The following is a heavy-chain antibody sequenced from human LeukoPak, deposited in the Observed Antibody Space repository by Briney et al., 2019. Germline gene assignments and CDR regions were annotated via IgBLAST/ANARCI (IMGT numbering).Heavy chain of an antibody. CDR3: AKSPMVRGVDDRPMDV. Sequence: GGSLRLSCAASGFTFSSYAMSWVRQAPGKGLEWVSGISDSGGSTYYADSVKGRFTISRDNSKNTLYLQMNSLRAEDTAVYYCAKSPMVRGVDDRPMDVWGQGTTVTVSS. CDR2: ISDSGGST. V-gene: IGHV3-23*01. CDR1: GFTFSSYA. J-gene: IGHJ6*02. D-gene: IGHD3-10*01.